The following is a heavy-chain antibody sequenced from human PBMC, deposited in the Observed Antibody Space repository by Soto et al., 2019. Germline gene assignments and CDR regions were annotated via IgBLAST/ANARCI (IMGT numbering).Heavy chain of an antibody. J-gene: IGHJ4*02. Sequence: QVQLVQSGAEVKKPGSSVKVSCKASGGTFSSYTISWVRQAPGQGLEWMGRIIPILGIANYAQKFQGRVTITADKSTSTAYMELSSLRSEDTAVYYCASRSSTYYDILTGSHHGFDYWGQGTLVTVSS. CDR2: IIPILGIA. CDR3: ASRSSTYYDILTGSHHGFDY. D-gene: IGHD3-9*01. V-gene: IGHV1-69*02. CDR1: GGTFSSYT.